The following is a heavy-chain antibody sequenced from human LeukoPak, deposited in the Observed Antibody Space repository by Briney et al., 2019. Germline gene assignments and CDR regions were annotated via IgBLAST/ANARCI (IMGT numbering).Heavy chain of an antibody. Sequence: PSQTLSLTCAVSGGSISSGGYSWSWIRQPPGKGVEWIVYIYHSGSTYYNPSLKRRVTISVNRSKNQFSLKLSSVTAADTAVYYCARGVAPWYYDSSGYYFDYWGQGTLVTVSS. CDR1: GGSISSGGYS. CDR3: ARGVAPWYYDSSGYYFDY. CDR2: IYHSGST. J-gene: IGHJ4*02. D-gene: IGHD3-22*01. V-gene: IGHV4-30-2*01.